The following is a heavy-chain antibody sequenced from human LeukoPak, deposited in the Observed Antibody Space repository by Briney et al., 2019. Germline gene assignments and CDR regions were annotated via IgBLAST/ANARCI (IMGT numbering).Heavy chain of an antibody. Sequence: SETLSLTCTVSGGSISSYYWSWIRQPPGKGLEWIGYIYHSGSTNYNPSLKSRVTISVDTSKNQFSLKLSSVTAADTAVYYCARDGSGYDFWGQGTLVTVSS. D-gene: IGHD5-12*01. CDR2: IYHSGST. V-gene: IGHV4-59*12. J-gene: IGHJ4*02. CDR3: ARDGSGYDF. CDR1: GGSISSYY.